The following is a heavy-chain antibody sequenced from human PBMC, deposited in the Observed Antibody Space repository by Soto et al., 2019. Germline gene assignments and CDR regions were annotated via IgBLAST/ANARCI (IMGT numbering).Heavy chain of an antibody. Sequence: GASVKVSCKASGFTFTSYAMQWVRQARGQRLEWIGWIVVGSGNTNYAQKFQERVTITRDMSTSTAYMELSSLRSEDTAVYYCAALSIAAADYGYYFDYWG. CDR1: GFTFTSYA. D-gene: IGHD6-13*01. V-gene: IGHV1-58*02. CDR3: AALSIAAADYGYYFDY. CDR2: IVVGSGNT. J-gene: IGHJ4*01.